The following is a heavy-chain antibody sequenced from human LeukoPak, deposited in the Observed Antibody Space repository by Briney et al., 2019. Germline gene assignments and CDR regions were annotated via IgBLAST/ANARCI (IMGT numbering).Heavy chain of an antibody. CDR1: GYTFTSYA. CDR3: ARLHSSSWYGGLPTPFDY. CDR2: INAGNGNT. Sequence: ASVKVSCKASGYTFTSYAMHWVRQAPGQRREWMGWINAGNGNTKYSQKFQGRVTITRDTSASTAYMELSSLRSEDTAVYYCARLHSSSWYGGLPTPFDYWGQGTLVTASS. D-gene: IGHD6-13*01. J-gene: IGHJ4*02. V-gene: IGHV1-3*01.